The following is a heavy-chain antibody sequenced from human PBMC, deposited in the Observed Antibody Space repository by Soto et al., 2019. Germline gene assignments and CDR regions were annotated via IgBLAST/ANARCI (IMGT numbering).Heavy chain of an antibody. D-gene: IGHD3-3*01. V-gene: IGHV3-21*01. CDR2: ISSSSSYI. J-gene: IGHJ3*02. Sequence: LRLSCAASGFTFSSYSMNWVRQAPGKGLEWVSSISSSSSYIYYADSVKGRFTISRDNAKNSLYLQMNSLRAEDTAVYYCASSLGFLENAAFDIWGQGTMVTV. CDR1: GFTFSSYS. CDR3: ASSLGFLENAAFDI.